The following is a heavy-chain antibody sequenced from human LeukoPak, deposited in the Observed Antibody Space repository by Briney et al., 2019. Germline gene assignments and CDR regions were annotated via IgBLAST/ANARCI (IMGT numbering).Heavy chain of an antibody. CDR2: TKPDGSAE. J-gene: IGHJ6*02. Sequence: GGSLRLSCAASGFTFRNYWMGWVRQAPGKGLEWVANTKPDGSAEYYADSVRGRFTTSRDNAKNTLYLQMNSLRAEDTAVYYCARGRYYGMDVWGQGTTVTVSS. CDR3: ARGRYYGMDV. V-gene: IGHV3-7*04. CDR1: GFTFRNYW.